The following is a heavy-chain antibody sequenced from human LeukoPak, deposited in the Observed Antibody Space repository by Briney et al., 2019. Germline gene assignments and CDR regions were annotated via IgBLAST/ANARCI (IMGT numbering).Heavy chain of an antibody. CDR2: INPSGGST. CDR3: ARKPKNGGRYDSSGPDAFDI. J-gene: IGHJ3*02. D-gene: IGHD3-22*01. CDR1: GYTFTSYY. Sequence: ASVKVSCKASGYTFTSYYMHWVRQAPGQGLEWMGIINPSGGSTSYAQKFQGRGTMPRDTSKSTVYMELSSLRSEDTAVYYCARKPKNGGRYDSSGPDAFDIWGQGTMVTVSS. V-gene: IGHV1-46*01.